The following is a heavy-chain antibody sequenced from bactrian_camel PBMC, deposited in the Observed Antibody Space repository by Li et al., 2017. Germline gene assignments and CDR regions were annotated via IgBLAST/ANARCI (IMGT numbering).Heavy chain of an antibody. J-gene: IGHJ4*01. Sequence: HVQLVESGGGLVQPGGSLRLSCAASGFTISGCAMNWYRQAPGKERELVSGIIMTSGSTYYADSVKGRFTISQDIAKNTVYLQMNSLQPQDTAMYFCAAKSLGGSWSDASNYGYWGQGTQVTVS. V-gene: IGHV3S60*01. CDR3: AAKSLGGSWSDASNYGY. CDR2: IIMTSGST. CDR1: GFTISGCA. D-gene: IGHD3*01.